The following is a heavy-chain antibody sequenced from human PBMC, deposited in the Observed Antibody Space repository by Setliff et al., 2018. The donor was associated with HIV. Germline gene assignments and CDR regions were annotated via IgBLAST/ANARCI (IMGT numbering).Heavy chain of an antibody. V-gene: IGHV4-61*09. CDR2: MYTSGST. Sequence: LSLTCTVSGGSISSGYYYWSWIRQPAGKGLEWIGHMYTSGSTNYNPSLKSRVTISVDTSKNQFSMKLSSVTAADTAVYYCARCMFSLRSRHIIYYMDVWGKGTTVTVSS. D-gene: IGHD2-8*01. J-gene: IGHJ6*03. CDR3: ARCMFSLRSRHIIYYMDV. CDR1: GGSISSGYYY.